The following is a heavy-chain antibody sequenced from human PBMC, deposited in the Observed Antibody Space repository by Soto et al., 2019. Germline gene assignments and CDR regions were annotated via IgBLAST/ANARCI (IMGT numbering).Heavy chain of an antibody. CDR1: GGCISNTYYY. J-gene: IGHJ4*02. CDR3: ARIWFGDICFDY. Sequence: SETRSRTCTVAGGCISNTYYYWGGVRQPPGKGLEWIGNIYYIGYACYRPSLKSRVTRSLDTSKNQFSLKLNSVTAADTAVYDSARIWFGDICFDYCRQGT. V-gene: IGHV4-39*01. CDR2: IYYIGYA. D-gene: IGHD3-10*01.